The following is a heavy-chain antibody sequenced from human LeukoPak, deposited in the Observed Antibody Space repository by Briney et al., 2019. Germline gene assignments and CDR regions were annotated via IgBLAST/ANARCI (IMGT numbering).Heavy chain of an antibody. CDR3: ARDLNCGGDCYPFDY. Sequence: ASVKVSCKASRYTFTGYYMHWVRQAPGQGLEWMGWINPNSGGTNYAQKFQGRVTMTRDTSISTAYMELSRLRSDDTAVYYCARDLNCGGDCYPFDYWGQGTLVTVSS. J-gene: IGHJ4*02. D-gene: IGHD2-21*02. CDR2: INPNSGGT. V-gene: IGHV1-2*02. CDR1: RYTFTGYY.